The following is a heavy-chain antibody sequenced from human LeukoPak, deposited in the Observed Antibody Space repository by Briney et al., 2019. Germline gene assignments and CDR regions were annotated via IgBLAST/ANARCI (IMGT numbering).Heavy chain of an antibody. V-gene: IGHV3-11*01. CDR3: ARAGYYSHYFDY. CDR2: ISSSGSTI. CDR1: GFTRSDYY. D-gene: IGHD1-26*01. J-gene: IGHJ4*02. Sequence: GGSLRLSCAASGFTRSDYYMSWIRQAPGKGLEWVSYISSSGSTIYYADSVRGRFTISRDNAKNSLYLQMNSLRAEDTAVYYCARAGYYSHYFDYWGQGTLVTVSS.